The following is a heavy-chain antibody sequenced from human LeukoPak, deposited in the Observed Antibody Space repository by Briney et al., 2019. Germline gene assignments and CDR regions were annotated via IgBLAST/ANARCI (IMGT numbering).Heavy chain of an antibody. CDR1: GFTFSNAW. V-gene: IGHV3-15*01. J-gene: IGHJ4*02. CDR2: IKSKTDGGTT. CDR3: TTSPQRDQLLWGIDY. D-gene: IGHD2-2*01. Sequence: KPGGSLRLSCAASGFTFSNAWMSWVRQAPGKGLEWVGRIKSKTDGGTTDYAAPVKGRFTISRDDSKNTLYLQMNSLKTEDTAVYYCTTSPQRDQLLWGIDYWGQGTLVTVSS.